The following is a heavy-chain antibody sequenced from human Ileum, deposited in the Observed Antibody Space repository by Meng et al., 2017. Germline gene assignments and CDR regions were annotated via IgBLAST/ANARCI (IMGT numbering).Heavy chain of an antibody. Sequence: SGPGVVKAWGTLSLTCSVSASMTVADSYYWGWIRHSPGKGLEWIGSHYYSGKTYYNPSLKSRVTISVDASKSQFSLKLTSVTATDTAVYFCGRAPDYWGQGTLVTVSS. V-gene: IGHV4-39*07. CDR1: ASMTVADSYY. J-gene: IGHJ4*02. CDR2: HYYSGKT. CDR3: GRAPDY.